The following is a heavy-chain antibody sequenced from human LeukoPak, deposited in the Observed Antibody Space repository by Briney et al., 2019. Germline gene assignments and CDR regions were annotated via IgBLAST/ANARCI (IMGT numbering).Heavy chain of an antibody. CDR1: GFTFSSYA. CDR3: ARDPTEVVPSPYYYYGMDV. V-gene: IGHV3-30-3*01. CDR2: ISYDGSNK. J-gene: IGHJ6*02. Sequence: GGSLRLSCAASGFTFSSYAMHWVRQAPGKGLEWVAVISYDGSNKYYADSVKGRFTISRDNSKNTLYLQMNSLRVEDTAVYYCARDPTEVVPSPYYYYGMDVWGQGTTVTVSS. D-gene: IGHD3-22*01.